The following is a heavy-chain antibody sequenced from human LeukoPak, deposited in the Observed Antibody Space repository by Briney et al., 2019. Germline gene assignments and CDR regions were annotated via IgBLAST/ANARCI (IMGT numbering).Heavy chain of an antibody. CDR2: ISYDGINK. V-gene: IGHV3-30*18. D-gene: IGHD6-13*01. J-gene: IGHJ4*02. CDR1: GLIFSDFG. Sequence: GRSLRLSCAASGLIFSDFGMHWVRQAPGKGLEWVAVISYDGINKYYADSVKGRFTISRDSSMNTLYLQMNSLRPEDTAIYYCVKDTSRTAAGTTWGSLDYWGQGTLVTVS. CDR3: VKDTSRTAAGTTWGSLDY.